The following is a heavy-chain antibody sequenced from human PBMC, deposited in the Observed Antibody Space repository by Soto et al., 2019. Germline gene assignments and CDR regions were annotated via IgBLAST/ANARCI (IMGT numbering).Heavy chain of an antibody. CDR1: GYTLTELS. Sequence: ASVKVSCKVSGYTLTELSMHWVRQAPGKGLEWMGGFDPEDGETIYAQKFQGRVTMTEDTSTDTAYMELSSLRSEDTAVYYCATLGGHNWGSYRPDIWAQGTLVTVSS. J-gene: IGHJ4*02. V-gene: IGHV1-24*01. CDR3: ATLGGHNWGSYRPDI. CDR2: FDPEDGET. D-gene: IGHD3-16*02.